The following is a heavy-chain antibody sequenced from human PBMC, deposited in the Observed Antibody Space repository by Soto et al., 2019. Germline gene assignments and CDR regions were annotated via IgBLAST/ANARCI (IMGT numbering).Heavy chain of an antibody. CDR2: ISYDGSNK. Sequence: GGSLRLSCAASGFTFSSYAMHWVRQAPGKGLEWVAVISYDGSNKYYADSVKGRFTISRDNSKNTLYLQMNSLRAEDTAVYYCATDGSYMTTVTTDYGMDVWGQGTTVTVS. CDR1: GFTFSSYA. D-gene: IGHD4-17*01. V-gene: IGHV3-30-3*01. CDR3: ATDGSYMTTVTTDYGMDV. J-gene: IGHJ6*02.